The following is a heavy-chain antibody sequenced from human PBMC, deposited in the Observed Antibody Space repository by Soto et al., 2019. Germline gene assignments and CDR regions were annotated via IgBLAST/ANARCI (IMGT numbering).Heavy chain of an antibody. CDR3: ARDSYRGSSKRNWFDP. V-gene: IGHV3-48*01. Sequence: GGSLRLSCAASGFTFSSYSMNWVRQAPGKGLEWVSYISSSSSTIYYADSVKGRFTISRDNAKNSLYLQMNSLRAEDTAVYYCARDSYRGSSKRNWFDPWGQGTLVTVSS. CDR2: ISSSSSTI. D-gene: IGHD6-13*01. J-gene: IGHJ5*02. CDR1: GFTFSSYS.